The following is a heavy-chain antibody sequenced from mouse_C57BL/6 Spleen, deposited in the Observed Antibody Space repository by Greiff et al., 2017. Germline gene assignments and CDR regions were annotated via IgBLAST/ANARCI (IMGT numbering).Heavy chain of an antibody. V-gene: IGHV1-50*01. CDR1: GYTFTSYW. J-gene: IGHJ4*01. CDR2: IDPSDSYT. Sequence: QVQLQQSGAELVKPGASVKLSCKASGYTFTSYWMQWVKQRPGQGLEWIGEIDPSDSYTNYNQKFKGKATLTVDTSSSTAYMQLSSLTSEDSAVYYCARRSYAMDYWGQGTSGTVSS. CDR3: ARRSYAMDY.